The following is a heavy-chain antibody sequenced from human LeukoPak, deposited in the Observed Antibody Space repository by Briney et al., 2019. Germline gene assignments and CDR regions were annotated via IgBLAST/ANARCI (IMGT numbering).Heavy chain of an antibody. D-gene: IGHD2-2*01. J-gene: IGHJ5*02. CDR3: ARQPGWFDP. Sequence: GESLQISCKGSGSIFTSYWIGWVRQLPGKGLEWMGIIYPGDSDTRYSPSFQGQVTISADTSISTAYLQWSSLQASDTAMYYCARQPGWFDPWGQGTLVTVSS. V-gene: IGHV5-51*01. CDR1: GSIFTSYW. CDR2: IYPGDSDT.